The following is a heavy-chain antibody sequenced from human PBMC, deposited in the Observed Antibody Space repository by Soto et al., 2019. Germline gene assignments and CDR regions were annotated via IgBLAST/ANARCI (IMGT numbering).Heavy chain of an antibody. Sequence: QVQLVESGGGVVQPGRSLRLSCAASGFTFSSYGMQWVRQAPGKGLEWVAVISYDGRNKYYADSVKGRFTISRDNSKNTLYLQMNSLRAEDTAVYYCAKEATAKVGYYFDYWGQGTLGTVSS. D-gene: IGHD5-18*01. V-gene: IGHV3-30*18. CDR3: AKEATAKVGYYFDY. J-gene: IGHJ4*02. CDR1: GFTFSSYG. CDR2: ISYDGRNK.